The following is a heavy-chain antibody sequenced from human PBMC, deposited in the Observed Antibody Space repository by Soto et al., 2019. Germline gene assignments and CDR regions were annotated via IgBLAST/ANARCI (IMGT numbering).Heavy chain of an antibody. CDR1: GFTFSSYG. CDR3: ARVGGYYDSTNWYFDL. J-gene: IGHJ2*01. CDR2: IWYDGSNK. V-gene: IGHV3-33*01. D-gene: IGHD3-22*01. Sequence: QVQLVESGGGVVQPGRSLRLSCAASGFTFSSYGMHWVRQAPGKGLEWVAVIWYDGSNKYYADSVKGRFTISRDNSKNTLYLQMNSLRAEDTAVYYCARVGGYYDSTNWYFDLWGRGTLVTVSS.